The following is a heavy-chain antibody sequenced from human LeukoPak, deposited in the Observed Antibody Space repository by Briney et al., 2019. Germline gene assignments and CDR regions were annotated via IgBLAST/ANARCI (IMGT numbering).Heavy chain of an antibody. J-gene: IGHJ4*02. Sequence: GSSVKVSCKASGGTFSSYAISWVRQAPGQGLEWMGGIIPIFGTANYAQKFQGRVTITTDESTSTAYMELRSLRSDDTAVYYCARGGYRGLSGSHYGSGINDYWGQGTLVTVSS. V-gene: IGHV1-69*05. CDR2: IIPIFGTA. D-gene: IGHD3-10*01. CDR3: ARGGYRGLSGSHYGSGINDY. CDR1: GGTFSSYA.